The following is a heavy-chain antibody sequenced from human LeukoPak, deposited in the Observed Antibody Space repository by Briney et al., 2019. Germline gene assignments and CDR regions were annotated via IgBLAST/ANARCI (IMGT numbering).Heavy chain of an antibody. D-gene: IGHD3-10*01. CDR2: IYYSGST. CDR1: GVSISSGGYY. J-gene: IGHJ5*02. V-gene: IGHV4-31*03. CDR3: ARGTITMVRGVITQFDP. Sequence: SETLSLTCTVSGVSISSGGYYWSWIRQHPGKGLEWIGYIYYSGSTYYNPSLKSRVTISVDTSKNQFSLKLSSVTAADTAVYYCARGTITMVRGVITQFDPWGQGTLVTVSS.